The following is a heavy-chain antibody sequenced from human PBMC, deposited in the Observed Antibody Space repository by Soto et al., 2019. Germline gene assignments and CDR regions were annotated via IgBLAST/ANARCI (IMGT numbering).Heavy chain of an antibody. CDR1: GYTFTSYA. D-gene: IGHD3-22*01. V-gene: IGHV1-3*01. CDR2: INAGNGNT. Sequence: ASVKVSCKASGYTFTSYAMHWVRQAPGQRLEWMGWINAGNGNTKYSQKFQGRVTITRDTSASTAYMELSSLRSEDTAVYYCARDDYDSSGYYYYYYGMDVWGQGTTVTVS. CDR3: ARDDYDSSGYYYYYYGMDV. J-gene: IGHJ6*02.